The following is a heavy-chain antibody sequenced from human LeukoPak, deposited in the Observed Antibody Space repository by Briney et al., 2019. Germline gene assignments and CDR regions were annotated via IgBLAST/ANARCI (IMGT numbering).Heavy chain of an antibody. CDR1: GGSFSGYY. J-gene: IGHJ4*02. Sequence: SETPSLTCAVYGGSFSGYYWSWIRQPPRKGLEWIGEINHSGSTNYNPSIKSRVTISVDTSKIQFSLKLSSVTAADTAVYYCASPPYDSFDYWGQGTLVTVSS. V-gene: IGHV4-34*01. D-gene: IGHD2-2*01. CDR2: INHSGST. CDR3: ASPPYDSFDY.